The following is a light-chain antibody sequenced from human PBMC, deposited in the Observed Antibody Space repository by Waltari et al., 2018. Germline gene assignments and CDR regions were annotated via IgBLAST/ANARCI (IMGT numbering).Light chain of an antibody. Sequence: PGERATLSCRASQSVSSSYLAWYQQKPGQAPRLLIYGASSRATGIPDRFSGSGSGTDFTLTISRLEPEDFAVYYCQQYGSSRFTFGPGTKVDIK. CDR2: GAS. CDR1: QSVSSSY. CDR3: QQYGSSRFT. J-gene: IGKJ3*01. V-gene: IGKV3-20*01.